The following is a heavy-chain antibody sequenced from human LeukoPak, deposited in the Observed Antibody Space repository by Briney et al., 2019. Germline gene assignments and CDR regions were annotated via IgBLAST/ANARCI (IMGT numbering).Heavy chain of an antibody. D-gene: IGHD6-19*01. CDR3: AKDLTSGWGRFDY. V-gene: IGHV3-23*01. J-gene: IGHJ4*02. Sequence: AGGSLRLSCAASGFTFTSYVVSWVRQAPGRRLEWVSSISGGGSTTYDADSVRGRFTISRDNSKNTLYLQMNSLRAEDTAVYYCAKDLTSGWGRFDYWGQGTLVTVSS. CDR2: ISGGGSTT. CDR1: GFTFTSYV.